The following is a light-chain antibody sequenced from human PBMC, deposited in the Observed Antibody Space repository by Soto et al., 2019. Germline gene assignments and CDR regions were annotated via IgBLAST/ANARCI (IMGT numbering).Light chain of an antibody. Sequence: DIQMTQSPSTLSASVGDRVTITCRASQSISSWLAWYQHKTGKAPTLLIYDASSLESGVPSRFSGGGSGTEFTLTISSLQPDDFATYHCHQYHTYSTFGQATKVDIK. CDR1: QSISSW. CDR3: HQYHTYST. V-gene: IGKV1-5*01. CDR2: DAS. J-gene: IGKJ1*01.